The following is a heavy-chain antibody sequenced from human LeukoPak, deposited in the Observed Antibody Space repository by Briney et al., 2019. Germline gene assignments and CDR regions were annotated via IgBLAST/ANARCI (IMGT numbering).Heavy chain of an antibody. D-gene: IGHD3-10*01. CDR3: ARGSGVLLWFGELEFDAFDI. V-gene: IGHV3-30*04. CDR2: ISYDGSNK. J-gene: IGHJ3*02. Sequence: GRSLRLSCAASGLTFSSYAMHWVRQAPGKGLEWVAVISYDGSNKYYADSVKGRFTISRDNSKNTLYLQMNSLRAEDTAVYYCARGSGVLLWFGELEFDAFDIWGQGTMVTVSS. CDR1: GLTFSSYA.